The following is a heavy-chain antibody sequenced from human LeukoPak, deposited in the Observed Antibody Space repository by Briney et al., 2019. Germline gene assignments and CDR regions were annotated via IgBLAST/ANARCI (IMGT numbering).Heavy chain of an antibody. J-gene: IGHJ4*02. V-gene: IGHV4-39*01. CDR1: GGSISSSSHY. CDR3: ARHESIVVVVAARGFDS. Sequence: SETLSLTCTVSGGSISSSSHYWGWIRQPPGKGLELIGSIYYTGSTSYNPSLKSRVTISVDTSRNQFSLKLSSVTAADTAVYYCARHESIVVVVAARGFDSWGQGTLVTVAS. D-gene: IGHD2-15*01. CDR2: IYYTGST.